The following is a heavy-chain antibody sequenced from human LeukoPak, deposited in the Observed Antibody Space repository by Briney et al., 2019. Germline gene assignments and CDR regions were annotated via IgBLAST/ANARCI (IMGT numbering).Heavy chain of an antibody. V-gene: IGHV3-30-3*01. Sequence: GRSLRLSCAASGFTFSRYAMHWVRQAPGKGLEWVAGISYDGSNKYYADSVTGRFPISRDNSKNTLYLQMNSLRAEDTAVYYCARKRYFDWLLLYNWFDPWGQGTLVTVSS. CDR2: ISYDGSNK. CDR3: ARKRYFDWLLLYNWFDP. J-gene: IGHJ5*02. D-gene: IGHD3-9*01. CDR1: GFTFSRYA.